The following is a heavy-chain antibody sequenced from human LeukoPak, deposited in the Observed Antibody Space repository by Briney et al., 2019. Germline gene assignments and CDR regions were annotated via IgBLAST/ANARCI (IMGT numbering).Heavy chain of an antibody. Sequence: SETLSLTCTVSGGSISSGDYYWSWIRQPPGKGLEWIGYIYYSGSTYYNPSLKSRVTISVDTSKNQFSLKLSSVTAADTAVYYCARDLGLDSSTSWENDYGGQGPLVTVSS. CDR1: GGSISSGDYY. D-gene: IGHD2-2*01. J-gene: IGHJ4*02. V-gene: IGHV4-30-4*08. CDR3: ARDLGLDSSTSWENDY. CDR2: IYYSGST.